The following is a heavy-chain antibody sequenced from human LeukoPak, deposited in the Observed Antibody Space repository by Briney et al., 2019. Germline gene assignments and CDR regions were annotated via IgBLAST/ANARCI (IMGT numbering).Heavy chain of an antibody. CDR1: GGSFSGYY. CDR3: ARGRSTMIARAAKTLYFDY. Sequence: SETLSLTCAVYGGSFSGYYWSWIRQPPGKGLEWIGEINHSGSTNYNPSLKSRVTISVDTSKNQFSLKLSSETAADTAVYYCARGRSTMIARAAKTLYFDYWGQGTLVTVSS. V-gene: IGHV4-34*01. CDR2: INHSGST. J-gene: IGHJ4*02. D-gene: IGHD3-22*01.